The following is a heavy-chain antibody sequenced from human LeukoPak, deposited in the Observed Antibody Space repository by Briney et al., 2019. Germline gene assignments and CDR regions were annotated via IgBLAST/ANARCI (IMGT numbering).Heavy chain of an antibody. Sequence: SQTLSLTCAISGDSVSSNSVAWNWFRQSPSRGLEWLGRTYYASKWNNDYAESVQSRIAVNPDTSKNQFSLYLNTVTLEDTAVYYCARQASRRFDPWGQGTLVTVSS. J-gene: IGHJ5*02. CDR1: GDSVSSNSVA. V-gene: IGHV6-1*01. CDR2: TYYASKWNN. CDR3: ARQASRRFDP.